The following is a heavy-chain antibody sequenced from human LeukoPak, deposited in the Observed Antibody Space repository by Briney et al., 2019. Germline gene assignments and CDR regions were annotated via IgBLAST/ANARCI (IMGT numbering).Heavy chain of an antibody. CDR2: MYYSGST. Sequence: PSETLSLTCTVSGGSVSSGTCYWGWLRQPLGKGVEWIGSMYYSGSTYYNPSLKSRVTISVDTSKNQFSLKLSSVTAADTAVYYCARPQGYWGQGTLVTVSS. J-gene: IGHJ4*02. V-gene: IGHV4-39*01. CDR1: GGSVSSGTCY. CDR3: ARPQGY.